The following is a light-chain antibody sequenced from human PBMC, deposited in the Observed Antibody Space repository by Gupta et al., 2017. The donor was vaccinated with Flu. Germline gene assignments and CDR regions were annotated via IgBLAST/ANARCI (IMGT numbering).Light chain of an antibody. CDR1: SSDVGGYNY. CDR2: DVS. Sequence: QSALTQPASVSGSPGQSITISCTGTSSDVGGYNYVSWYHQHPGKAPKLMIYDVSNWPAGVSNRFSGSKSGNTASLTISGLQAEDEADYYCSSYTSSSTRVFGGGTKLTVL. V-gene: IGLV2-14*01. J-gene: IGLJ3*02. CDR3: SSYTSSSTRV.